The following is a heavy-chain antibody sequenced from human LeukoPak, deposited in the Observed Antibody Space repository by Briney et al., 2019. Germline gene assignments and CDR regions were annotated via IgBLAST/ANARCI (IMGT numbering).Heavy chain of an antibody. CDR3: ARGGYYDKPFYY. CDR2: INHSGST. CDR1: GYSISSGYY. J-gene: IGHJ4*02. D-gene: IGHD3-9*01. V-gene: IGHV4-38-2*01. Sequence: SETLSLTCAVSGYSISSGYYWGWIRQPPGKGLEWIGEINHSGSTNYNPSLKSRVTISVDTSKNQFSLKLSSVTAADTAVYYCARGGYYDKPFYYWGQGTLVTVSS.